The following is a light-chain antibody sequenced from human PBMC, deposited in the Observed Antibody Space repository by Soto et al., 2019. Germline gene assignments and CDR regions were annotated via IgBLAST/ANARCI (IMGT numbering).Light chain of an antibody. J-gene: IGKJ2*01. Sequence: VLTQSPGTLSLSPGERATISCRASQSISSSYLAWYQHKPGQAPRLLIYGASSRATGIPHRLSGSGSGTGFTLTISRLEPEDCGVYYCQQYGGSPPYTFGQGTRLEIK. CDR1: QSISSSY. CDR2: GAS. V-gene: IGKV3-20*01. CDR3: QQYGGSPPYT.